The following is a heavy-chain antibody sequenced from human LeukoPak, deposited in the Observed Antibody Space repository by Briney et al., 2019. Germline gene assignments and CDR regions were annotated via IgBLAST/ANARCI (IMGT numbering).Heavy chain of an antibody. CDR1: GFTFGSYW. D-gene: IGHD1-1*01. V-gene: IGHV3-7*01. CDR3: ASNWYLDY. Sequence: SGGSLRLSCAASGFTFGSYWMNWVRQAPGKGLEWVANIKQDGIEKYYLDSVKGRFTISRDNAKNSLYLQMNSLRAEDTAVYYCASNWYLDYWGQGTLVTVSS. CDR2: IKQDGIEK. J-gene: IGHJ4*02.